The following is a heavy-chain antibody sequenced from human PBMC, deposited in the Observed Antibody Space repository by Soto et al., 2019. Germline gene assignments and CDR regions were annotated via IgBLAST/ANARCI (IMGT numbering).Heavy chain of an antibody. J-gene: IGHJ6*02. CDR1: GASISSSYW. Sequence: QVQLQESGPGLVKPSGTLSVTCAVSGASISSSYWWSWVRQPPGEGLEWIGEIHHSTGANYNPSLRSRVIISVDTSKNQRLLRVTSVTVADTDVYFRARNDAYDLEAWGQGTTVTVSS. CDR2: IHHSTGA. V-gene: IGHV4-4*02. CDR3: ARNDAYDLEA. D-gene: IGHD3-22*01.